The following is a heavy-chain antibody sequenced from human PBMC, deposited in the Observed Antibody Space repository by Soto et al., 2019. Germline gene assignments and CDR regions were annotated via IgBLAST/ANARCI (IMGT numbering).Heavy chain of an antibody. V-gene: IGHV4-34*01. CDR3: ARGTIRPQLRDYYYYCMDV. CDR2: IDQIGSF. J-gene: IGHJ6*02. D-gene: IGHD3-16*01. Sequence: SETLSLTCAVYGGSFNNFYWTWIRQSPGKGLEWIGEIDQIGSFNYNPSLKSRGTIAEDTSRMQFSLNLISLTAADTSVYYCARGTIRPQLRDYYYYCMDVWGQGTTVTVSS. CDR1: GGSFNNFY.